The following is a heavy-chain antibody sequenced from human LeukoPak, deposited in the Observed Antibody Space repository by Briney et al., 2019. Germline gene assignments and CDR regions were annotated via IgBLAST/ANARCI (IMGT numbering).Heavy chain of an antibody. CDR3: AKGHQVVVISSPFDY. CDR1: GFTFDDYA. V-gene: IGHV3-9*01. D-gene: IGHD3-22*01. J-gene: IGHJ4*02. Sequence: GRSLRLSCAASGFTFDDYAMHWVRQAPGKGLEWVSGISWNSGSKAYADSVKGRFTISRDNAKNSLYLQMNSLRAEDTALYYCAKGHQVVVISSPFDYWGQGTLVTVSS. CDR2: ISWNSGSK.